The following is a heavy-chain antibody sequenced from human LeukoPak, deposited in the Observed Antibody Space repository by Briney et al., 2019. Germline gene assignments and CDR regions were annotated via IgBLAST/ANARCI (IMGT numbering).Heavy chain of an antibody. CDR1: GGTFSSYA. Sequence: ASVKVSCKASGGTFSSYAISWVRQAPGQWLEWMGGIIPIFGTANYAQKFQGRVTITADESTSTAYMELSSLRSEDTAVYYCASGPPSGYSYYFDYWGGEPWSPSPQ. J-gene: IGHJ4*02. D-gene: IGHD3-3*01. V-gene: IGHV1-69*13. CDR3: ASGPPSGYSYYFDY. CDR2: IIPIFGTA.